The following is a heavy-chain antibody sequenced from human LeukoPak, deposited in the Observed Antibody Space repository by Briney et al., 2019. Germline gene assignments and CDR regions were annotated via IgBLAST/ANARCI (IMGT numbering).Heavy chain of an antibody. V-gene: IGHV5-51*01. D-gene: IGHD6-13*01. CDR1: GYTFTSYW. J-gene: IGHJ4*02. CDR3: ARRQVYSSSWYYFDY. Sequence: GESLKISCKGSGYTFTSYWIGWVRQMPGRGLEWMGIIYPGDSDTRYSPSFQGQVTISADKSISTAYLQWSSLKASDTAMYYCARRQVYSSSWYYFDYWGQGTLVTVSS. CDR2: IYPGDSDT.